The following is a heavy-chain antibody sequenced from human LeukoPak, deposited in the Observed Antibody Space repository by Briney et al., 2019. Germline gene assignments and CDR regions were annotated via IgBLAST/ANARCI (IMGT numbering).Heavy chain of an antibody. Sequence: PSETLSLTCTVSGFSVTTGSYCWGWIRQPPGKGLEWIGYDYCGGNTNYDPSLKRRVTISVDTSKNQFSLTLTSVTAADTAVYFCARDHFGSLDSWGQGILVTASS. CDR3: ARDHFGSLDS. V-gene: IGHV4-61*01. CDR2: DYCGGNT. D-gene: IGHD3-10*01. CDR1: GFSVTTGSYC. J-gene: IGHJ4*02.